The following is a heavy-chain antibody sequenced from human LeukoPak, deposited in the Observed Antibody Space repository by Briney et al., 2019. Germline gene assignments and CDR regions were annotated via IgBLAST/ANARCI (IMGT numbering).Heavy chain of an antibody. J-gene: IGHJ3*02. CDR2: ISYDGSNT. V-gene: IGHV3-30*03. CDR3: ARDGGAFDI. CDR1: GFTFSSHG. Sequence: QTGGSLRLSCAASGFTFSSHGMHWVRQAPGKGLEWVAVISYDGSNTYYADSVKGRFTISRDNSKNTLFLQMNSLRAEDTAVYYCARDGGAFDIWGQGTMVTVSS. D-gene: IGHD3-16*01.